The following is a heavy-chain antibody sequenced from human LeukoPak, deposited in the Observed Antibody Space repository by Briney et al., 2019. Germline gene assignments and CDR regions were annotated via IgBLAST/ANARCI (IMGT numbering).Heavy chain of an antibody. CDR1: GFTLNSFS. Sequence: GGSLRLSCAASGFTLNSFSMNWVRQAPGNGLEWISYINSRSSSIDYADSVKGRFTISRDNAKNSLYLQMNSLRDEDTAVYYCAREPPIKDYAMDVWGQGTTVIVSS. D-gene: IGHD1-14*01. CDR3: AREPPIKDYAMDV. J-gene: IGHJ6*02. V-gene: IGHV3-48*02. CDR2: INSRSSSI.